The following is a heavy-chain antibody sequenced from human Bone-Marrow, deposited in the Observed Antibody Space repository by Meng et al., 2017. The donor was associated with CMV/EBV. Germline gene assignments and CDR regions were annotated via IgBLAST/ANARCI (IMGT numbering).Heavy chain of an antibody. J-gene: IGHJ5*02. Sequence: ASVKVSCKASGYTFTSYDINWVRQATGQGLGWMGWMNPNSGNTGYAQKFQGRVTMTRNTSISTAYMELSSLRSEDTAVYYCARGDSHDYSNYANWFDPWGQGTLVTVSS. CDR2: MNPNSGNT. CDR3: ARGDSHDYSNYANWFDP. CDR1: GYTFTSYD. D-gene: IGHD4-11*01. V-gene: IGHV1-8*01.